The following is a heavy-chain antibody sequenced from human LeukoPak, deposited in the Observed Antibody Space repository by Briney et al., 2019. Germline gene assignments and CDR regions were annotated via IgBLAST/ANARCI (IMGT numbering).Heavy chain of an antibody. D-gene: IGHD1-7*01. CDR1: GFTFSSYA. V-gene: IGHV3-23*01. J-gene: IGHJ6*03. CDR3: AKGNYNDYYYYYMDV. Sequence: PGGSLRLSCAASGFTFSSYAMSWVRQAPGKGLELVSAISGSGGSTYYADSVKGQFTISRDNSKNTLYLHMNSLRAEDTAVYYCAKGNYNDYYYYYMDVWGKGTTVTVSS. CDR2: ISGSGGST.